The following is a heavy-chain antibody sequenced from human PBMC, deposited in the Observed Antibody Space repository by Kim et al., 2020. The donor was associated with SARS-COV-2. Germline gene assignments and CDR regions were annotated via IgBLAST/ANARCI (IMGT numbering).Heavy chain of an antibody. D-gene: IGHD2-2*03. V-gene: IGHV3-23*01. J-gene: IGHJ4*02. CDR1: GFTFSNYG. CDR2: ISGRGGSP. Sequence: GGSLRLSCAASGFTFSNYGLYCVRQAPGKGLEWVSSISGRGGSPDYTDSVRRRFTFSRANSKATLYLQMNSLRADDADIYYRANEQTKKVWILAYCGQET. CDR3: ANEQTKKVWILAY.